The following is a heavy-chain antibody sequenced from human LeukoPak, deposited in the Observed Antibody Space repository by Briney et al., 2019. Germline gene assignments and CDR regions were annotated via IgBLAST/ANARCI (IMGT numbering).Heavy chain of an antibody. CDR1: GGSVSSHY. CDR3: ARGQNSSGWHFDY. J-gene: IGHJ4*02. CDR2: INHSGST. Sequence: SETLSLTCTVSGGSVSSHYWSWIRQPPGKGLEWIGEINHSGSTNYNPSLKSRVTISVDTSKNQFSLKLSSVTAADTAVYYCARGQNSSGWHFDYWGQGTLVTVSS. V-gene: IGHV4-34*01. D-gene: IGHD6-19*01.